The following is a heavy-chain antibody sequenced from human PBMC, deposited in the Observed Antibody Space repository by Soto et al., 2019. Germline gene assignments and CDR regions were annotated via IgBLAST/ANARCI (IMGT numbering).Heavy chain of an antibody. D-gene: IGHD2-15*01. J-gene: IGHJ6*04. CDR1: GFTVSSKY. CDR3: ARDDVLCDGGRCYGIPLDV. V-gene: IGHV3-66*01. CDR2: IQSGGTT. Sequence: GSLRLSCAASGFTVSSKYMTWVRQAPGKGLEWVSLIQSGGTTYYADSVKGRFTISRDTSENTLHLQMDSLRVEDTAVYYCARDDVLCDGGRCYGIPLDVWGKRTTVTVSS.